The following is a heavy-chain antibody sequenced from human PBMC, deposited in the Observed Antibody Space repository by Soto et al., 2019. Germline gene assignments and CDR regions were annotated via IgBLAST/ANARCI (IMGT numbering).Heavy chain of an antibody. V-gene: IGHV3-21*01. CDR3: VRGGSNYAS. Sequence: SLRHSCAASGFNFSFYNMNWVRQAPGKGLEWVSSINSSSTYTNYAGSVKGRFSISRDNAKNSMYLQMDSLRGEDTAVYYCVRGGSNYASWGQGTLVTVSS. D-gene: IGHD4-4*01. J-gene: IGHJ5*02. CDR1: GFNFSFYN. CDR2: INSSSTYT.